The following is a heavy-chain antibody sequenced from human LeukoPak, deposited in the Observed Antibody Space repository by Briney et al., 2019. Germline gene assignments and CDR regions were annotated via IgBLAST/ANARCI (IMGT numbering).Heavy chain of an antibody. V-gene: IGHV3-30-3*01. Sequence: PGRSLRLSCAASGFTFSSYAMHWVRQAPGKGLEWVAVISYDGSNKYYADSVKGRFTISRDNSKNTLYLQMNSLRAEDTAVYYCARDNWNYERCFDYWGQGTLVTVSS. D-gene: IGHD1-7*01. J-gene: IGHJ4*02. CDR2: ISYDGSNK. CDR1: GFTFSSYA. CDR3: ARDNWNYERCFDY.